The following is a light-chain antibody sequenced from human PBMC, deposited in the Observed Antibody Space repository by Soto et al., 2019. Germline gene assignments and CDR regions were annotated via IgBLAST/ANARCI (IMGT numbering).Light chain of an antibody. CDR2: WAS. CDR3: QQYFRTPIT. V-gene: IGKV4-1*01. Sequence: DIVMTQSPDSLTVSLGERATINCRSSQTILYNSKNRNYLAWYQQKPGQPPKLLIHWASTRDSGVPDRFSGSGSGTDFTLTISSLQAEDVAVYSCQQYFRTPITFGGGTRVEI. J-gene: IGKJ4*01. CDR1: QTILYNSKNRNY.